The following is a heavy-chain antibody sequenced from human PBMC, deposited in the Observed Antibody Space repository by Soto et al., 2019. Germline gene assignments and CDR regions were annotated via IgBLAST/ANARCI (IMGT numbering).Heavy chain of an antibody. D-gene: IGHD3-9*01. CDR2: IYYSGST. CDR1: VGSISSSSYY. J-gene: IGHJ6*02. CDR3: ARQEADYDILTGYYRTYGMDV. Sequence: SETLSLTCTVSVGSISSSSYYWGWIRQPPGKGLEWIGSIYYSGSTYYNPSLKSRVTISVDTSKNQFSLKLSSVTAADTAVYYCARQEADYDILTGYYRTYGMDVWGQGTTVTVSS. V-gene: IGHV4-39*01.